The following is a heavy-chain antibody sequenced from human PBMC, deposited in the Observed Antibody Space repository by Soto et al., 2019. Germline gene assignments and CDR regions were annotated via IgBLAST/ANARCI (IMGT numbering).Heavy chain of an antibody. Sequence: QVTLKESGPVLVKPTETLTLTCTVSGFSLSNARMGVSWIRQPPGKALEWLAHIFSNDEKSYSTSLKSRLTIXXDXSXXQVVLTMTNMDPVDTATYYCARIPKMATTPLLFDYWGQGTLVTVSS. CDR3: ARIPKMATTPLLFDY. J-gene: IGHJ4*02. CDR2: IFSNDEK. D-gene: IGHD1-1*01. CDR1: GFSLSNARMG. V-gene: IGHV2-26*01.